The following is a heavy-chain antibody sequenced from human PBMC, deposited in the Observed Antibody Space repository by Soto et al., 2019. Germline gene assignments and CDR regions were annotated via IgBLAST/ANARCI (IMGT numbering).Heavy chain of an antibody. J-gene: IGHJ2*01. Sequence: QVQLVQSGAEVRKPGASVKVSCQTSGYKFTDHRIHWVRQAPGQGLEWMGWIAPNNGNTHYVPKFKGRVTMTSDTSTSTAHMELAQLTSDDTAVYYCATKLGFTWFTYFDPWGRGTLGTVPS. V-gene: IGHV1-2*02. CDR1: GYKFTDHR. CDR3: ATKLGFTWFTYFDP. CDR2: IAPNNGNT. D-gene: IGHD3-22*01.